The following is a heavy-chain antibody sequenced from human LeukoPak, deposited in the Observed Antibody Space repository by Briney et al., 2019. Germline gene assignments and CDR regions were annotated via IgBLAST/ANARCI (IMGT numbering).Heavy chain of an antibody. V-gene: IGHV3-23*01. CDR3: ARELGD. J-gene: IGHJ4*02. Sequence: GGSLRLSCAASGFTFSTCAMNWVRQAPGRRLEWVSSITGSGRDTYYAGSVKGRFTISRDNSRNTVYLQMHSLRAEDTAVYYCARELGDWGQGTLVTVSS. CDR1: GFTFSTCA. CDR2: ITGSGRDT. D-gene: IGHD1-7*01.